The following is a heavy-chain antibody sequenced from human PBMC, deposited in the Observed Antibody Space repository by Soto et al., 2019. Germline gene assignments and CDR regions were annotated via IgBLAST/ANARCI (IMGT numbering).Heavy chain of an antibody. CDR3: ARVVGRGVGGWFDP. CDR1: GGSISSGDYS. J-gene: IGHJ5*02. CDR2: IYHSGST. V-gene: IGHV4-30-2*01. Sequence: SETLSLTCAVSGGSISSGDYSWSWIRQPPGKGLEWIGYIYHSGSTYYNPSLKSRVTISVDRSKNQFSLKLSSVTAADTAVYYCARVVGRGVGGWFDPWRQGTPVPVSS. D-gene: IGHD3-10*01.